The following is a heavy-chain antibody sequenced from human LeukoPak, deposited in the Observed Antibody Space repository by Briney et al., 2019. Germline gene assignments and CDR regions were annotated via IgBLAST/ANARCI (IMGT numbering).Heavy chain of an antibody. V-gene: IGHV1-18*01. CDR2: ISAYNGNT. Sequence: ASVKVSCKASGYTFTSYGISWVRQAPGQGLEWMGWISAYNGNTNYAQKFQGRVTITADESTSTAYMELSSLRSEDTAVYYCARAGSSGWWGYYYGMDVWGQGTTVTVSS. CDR1: GYTFTSYG. CDR3: ARAGSSGWWGYYYGMDV. J-gene: IGHJ6*02. D-gene: IGHD6-19*01.